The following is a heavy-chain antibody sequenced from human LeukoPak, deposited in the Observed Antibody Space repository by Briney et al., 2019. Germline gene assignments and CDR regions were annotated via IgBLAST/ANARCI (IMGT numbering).Heavy chain of an antibody. CDR1: GGTFSSYA. CDR3: ARERGSGRYDDYYCYYMDV. Sequence: SVKVSCKASGGTFSSYAISWVRQAPGQGLEWMGGIIPIFGTANYAQKFQGRVTITTDESTSTAYMELSSLRSEDTAVYYCARERGSGRYDDYYCYYMDVWGKGTTVTVSS. D-gene: IGHD6-19*01. CDR2: IIPIFGTA. V-gene: IGHV1-69*05. J-gene: IGHJ6*03.